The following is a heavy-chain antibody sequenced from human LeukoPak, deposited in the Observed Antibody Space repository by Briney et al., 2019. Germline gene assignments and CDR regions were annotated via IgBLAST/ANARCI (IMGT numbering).Heavy chain of an antibody. CDR3: AKDLMIRGGLRDAGSYYCDY. Sequence: GGSLRLSCAASGFTFSAYAMSWVRQAPGKGLEWVSGVSGSGDSTYYADSVKGRFSISRDDSKNTLYLQMNSLRAEDTALYYCAKDLMIRGGLRDAGSYYCDYWGQGTLVTVSS. D-gene: IGHD3-10*01. CDR1: GFTFSAYA. V-gene: IGHV3-23*01. J-gene: IGHJ4*02. CDR2: VSGSGDST.